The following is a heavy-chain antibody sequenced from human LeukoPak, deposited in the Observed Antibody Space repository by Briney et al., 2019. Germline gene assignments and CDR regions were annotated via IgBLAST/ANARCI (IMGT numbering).Heavy chain of an antibody. CDR2: ISGSGGST. Sequence: GGSLRLSCAASGFTFSSYAMSWVRQAPGKGLEWVSAISGSGGSTYYADSVKGRFTIFRDNSKNTLYLQMNSLRAEDTAVYYCAKEGVPYYYDSSGYYYFDYWGQGTLVTVSS. CDR3: AKEGVPYYYDSSGYYYFDY. D-gene: IGHD3-22*01. V-gene: IGHV3-23*01. CDR1: GFTFSSYA. J-gene: IGHJ4*02.